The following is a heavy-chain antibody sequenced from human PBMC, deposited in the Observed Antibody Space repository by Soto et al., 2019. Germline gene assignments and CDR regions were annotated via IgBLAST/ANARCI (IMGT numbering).Heavy chain of an antibody. CDR2: INHSGST. CDR1: GGSFSGYY. D-gene: IGHD2-8*02. Sequence: SETLSLTXAVYGGSFSGYYWSWIRQPPGKGLEWIGEINHSGSTNYNPSLKSRVTISVDTSKNQFSLKLSSVTAADTAVYYCARGLGYWTRYYFDYWGQGTLVTVSS. CDR3: ARGLGYWTRYYFDY. J-gene: IGHJ4*02. V-gene: IGHV4-34*01.